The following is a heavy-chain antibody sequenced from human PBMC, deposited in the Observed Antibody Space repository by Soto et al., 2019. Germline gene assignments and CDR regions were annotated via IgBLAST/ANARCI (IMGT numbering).Heavy chain of an antibody. D-gene: IGHD3-10*01. Sequence: QLQLQESGPGLVKPSETLSLTCTVSGGSISSSSYYWGWIRPPPGKGLEWIGSSYYSGSTYYNPYLKSRVTISVDTSTNQFSLKLSSVTAADTAVYYCAVRGVKSWFDPCGQGTLVTVSS. CDR3: AVRGVKSWFDP. J-gene: IGHJ5*02. CDR2: SYYSGST. V-gene: IGHV4-39*01. CDR1: GGSISSSSYY.